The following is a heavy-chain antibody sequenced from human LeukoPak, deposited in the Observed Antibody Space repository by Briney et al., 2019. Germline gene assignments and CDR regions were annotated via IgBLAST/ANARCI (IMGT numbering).Heavy chain of an antibody. Sequence: GGSLRLSCAASGFTLSSYSFNWVRQAPGKGLEWVAFIRYDGSNKYYADSVKGRFTISRDNSKNTLYLQMNSLRAEDTAVYYCPRAAVGGSYYDYWGQGTLVTVSS. V-gene: IGHV3-30*02. J-gene: IGHJ4*02. D-gene: IGHD6-19*01. CDR3: PRAAVGGSYYDY. CDR1: GFTLSSYS. CDR2: IRYDGSNK.